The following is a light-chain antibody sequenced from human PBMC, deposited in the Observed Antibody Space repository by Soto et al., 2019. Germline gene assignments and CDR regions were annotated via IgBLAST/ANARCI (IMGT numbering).Light chain of an antibody. V-gene: IGLV1-44*01. J-gene: IGLJ2*01. Sequence: QSVLTQPPSASGTPGQRVTISCSGSSSNIGSNPVNWYQQLPGTAPKLLIYSNNQRPSGVPDRFSGSKSVTSASLAISGLQSEDEADYYCAAWDDSLNGPVFGGGTKLTVL. CDR2: SNN. CDR3: AAWDDSLNGPV. CDR1: SSNIGSNP.